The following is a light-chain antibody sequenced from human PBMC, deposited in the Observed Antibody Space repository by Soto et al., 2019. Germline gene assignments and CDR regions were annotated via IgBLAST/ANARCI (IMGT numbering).Light chain of an antibody. V-gene: IGKV3-20*01. Sequence: EIVLTHSPGTLSLSPGERATLSCRASQSVSSSYLAWYQQKPGQAPRLLIYGASSRATGIPDRFSGSGSGTDFTLTISRLEPEDFAVYYCQQYNNWPPAHTFGGGTKVDIK. CDR2: GAS. CDR3: QQYNNWPPAHT. J-gene: IGKJ4*01. CDR1: QSVSSSY.